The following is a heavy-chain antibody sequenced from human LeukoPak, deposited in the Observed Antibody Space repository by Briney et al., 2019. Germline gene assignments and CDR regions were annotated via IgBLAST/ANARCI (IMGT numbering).Heavy chain of an antibody. D-gene: IGHD6-19*01. CDR1: GLSFNTSV. CDR3: AREGYTSGRAGAFDM. J-gene: IGHJ3*02. Sequence: GWALTLSRPGSGLSFNTSVIHWLRQAPAKGLEWVTAISHDRYAKYYTASVRGRFTISRDNSKDTVYVEMNSVRPEDTAMYYCAREGYTSGRAGAFDMWGQGTMVTVSP. CDR2: ISHDRYAK. V-gene: IGHV3-30*04.